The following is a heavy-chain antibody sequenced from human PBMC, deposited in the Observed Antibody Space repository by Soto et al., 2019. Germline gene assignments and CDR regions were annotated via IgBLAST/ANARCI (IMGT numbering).Heavy chain of an antibody. CDR3: ARERGMGDGYKFEFAY. J-gene: IGHJ4*02. CDR1: GFTFGTYG. Sequence: EVQLLESGGGLKQPGGSLRLSCEASGFTFGTYGMGWVRQAPGKGLEWVSTITGGNTYYAASVRGRFTISRDNYKNTLYLQMSSLRAEDTALYYCARERGMGDGYKFEFAYWGQGTLVTVSS. D-gene: IGHD5-12*01. V-gene: IGHV3-23*01. CDR2: ITGGNT.